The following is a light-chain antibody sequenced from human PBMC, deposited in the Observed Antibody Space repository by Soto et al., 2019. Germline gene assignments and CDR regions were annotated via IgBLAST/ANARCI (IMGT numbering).Light chain of an antibody. CDR2: GAS. J-gene: IGKJ3*01. V-gene: IGKV3-20*01. CDR3: QQYGSSRT. Sequence: EIVLTQSPGTLSLSPGERATLSCRASQSVSSSYLAWYQQKPGQAPRLPIYGASSRATGIPDRFSGSGSGTDFTLTISRLEPEDFAVYYCQQYGSSRTFGPGTKVDIK. CDR1: QSVSSSY.